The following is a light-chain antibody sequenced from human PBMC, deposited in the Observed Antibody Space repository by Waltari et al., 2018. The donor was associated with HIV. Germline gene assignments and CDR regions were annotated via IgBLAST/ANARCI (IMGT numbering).Light chain of an antibody. CDR3: QNYDSAPVA. J-gene: IGKJ5*01. V-gene: IGKV1-27*01. CDR1: RDISND. CDR2: GAS. Sequence: DIQMSQAPSSLSASVGDRVTITCRASRDISNDLAWYQQKSGEVPKLLIYGASTLRSGVSSRFRGSGSGTEFTLTINGLQPEDVASYYCQNYDSAPVAFGQGTRLEX.